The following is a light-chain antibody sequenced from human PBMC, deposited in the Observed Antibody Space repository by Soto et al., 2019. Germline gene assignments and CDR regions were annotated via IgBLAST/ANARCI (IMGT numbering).Light chain of an antibody. J-gene: IGKJ1*01. CDR1: QSVSSSY. Sequence: EIVLTQSPGTLSLSQGERATLSCRASQSVSSSYLAWYQQKPGQAPRLLIYGASSRATGIPDRSSGSGSGTDFTLTISRLEPEDFVVFYCYQYGSTPPTFGQGTKGDIK. V-gene: IGKV3-20*01. CDR2: GAS. CDR3: YQYGSTPPT.